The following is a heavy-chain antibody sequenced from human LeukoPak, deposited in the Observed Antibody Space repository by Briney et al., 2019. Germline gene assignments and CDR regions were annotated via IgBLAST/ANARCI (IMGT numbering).Heavy chain of an antibody. V-gene: IGHV3-23*01. D-gene: IGHD6-19*01. CDR2: ISGSGGST. Sequence: PGGSLRLSCAASGFTFSSYAMSWFRQAPGKGLEWVSAISGSGGSTYYADSVKGRFTISRDNSKNTLYLQMNSLRAEDTAVYYCAKQKYSSGWYLKFFDYWGLGTLVTVSS. J-gene: IGHJ4*02. CDR3: AKQKYSSGWYLKFFDY. CDR1: GFTFSSYA.